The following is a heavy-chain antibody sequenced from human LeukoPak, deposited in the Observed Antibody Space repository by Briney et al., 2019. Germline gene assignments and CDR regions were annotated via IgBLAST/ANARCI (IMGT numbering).Heavy chain of an antibody. D-gene: IGHD6-13*01. Sequence: GGSPRLSCAASGFTFSSYAMSWVRQAPGKGLEWVSAISGSGGSTYYADSVKGRFTISRDNSKNTLYLQMNSLRAEDTAVYYCASGLNKAAGEEVRDYWGQGTLVTVSS. CDR3: ASGLNKAAGEEVRDY. CDR1: GFTFSSYA. CDR2: ISGSGGST. J-gene: IGHJ4*02. V-gene: IGHV3-23*01.